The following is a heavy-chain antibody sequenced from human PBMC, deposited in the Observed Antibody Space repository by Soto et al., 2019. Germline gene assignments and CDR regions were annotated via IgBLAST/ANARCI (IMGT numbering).Heavy chain of an antibody. V-gene: IGHV1-69*13. CDR1: GGTFSSYA. D-gene: IGHD6-6*01. CDR2: IIPIFGTA. CDR3: ARVSGSSQWYYYYGMDV. Sequence: SVKVSCKASGGTFSSYAISWVRQAPGQGLEWMGGIIPIFGTANYAQKFQGRVTITADESTSTAYMELSSLRSEDTAVYYCARVSGSSQWYYYYGMDVWGQRTTVTVSS. J-gene: IGHJ6*02.